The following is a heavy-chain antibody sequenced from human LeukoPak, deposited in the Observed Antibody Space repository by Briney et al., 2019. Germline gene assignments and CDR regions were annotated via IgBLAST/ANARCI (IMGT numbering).Heavy chain of an antibody. D-gene: IGHD3-16*01. CDR2: ISSNGGST. Sequence: PGGSLRLSCAASGFTFSNYAMHWVRQAPGKGLEYVSAISSNGGSTYYANSVKGRFTISRDNSKNTLYLQMGSLRAEDMAVYYCVRGGGDYWGQGTLVTVSS. V-gene: IGHV3-64*01. CDR1: GFTFSNYA. CDR3: VRGGGDY. J-gene: IGHJ4*02.